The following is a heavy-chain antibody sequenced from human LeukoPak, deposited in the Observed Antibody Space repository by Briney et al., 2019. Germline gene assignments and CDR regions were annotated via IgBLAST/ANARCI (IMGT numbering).Heavy chain of an antibody. CDR1: GFTFKSYV. J-gene: IGHJ4*02. V-gene: IGHV3-23*01. CDR3: AKDLGWELPAEAY. D-gene: IGHD1-26*01. CDR2: IYGSGVSI. Sequence: GGSLGLSCVAPGFTFKSYVMNWVRQAPGKGLEWLATIYGSGVSISYADSVKGRFTISRDNSNNTLYLQMNSLRAEDTAMYYCAKDLGWELPAEAYWGQGILVTVSS.